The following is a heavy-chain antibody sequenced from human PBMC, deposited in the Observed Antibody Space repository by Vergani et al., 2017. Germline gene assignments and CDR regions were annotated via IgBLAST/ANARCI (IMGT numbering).Heavy chain of an antibody. CDR2: IYYSGST. Sequence: QVQLQESGPGLVKPSETLSLTCTVSGGSISSYYWSWIRQPPGTGLEWIGYIYYSGSTNYNPSLKSRVTISGDTSKNQFSRKLSSVTAAETAVYYCARSEGYSYGYKYYYYGMDVWGQGTTVTVSS. D-gene: IGHD5-18*01. CDR3: ARSEGYSYGYKYYYYGMDV. J-gene: IGHJ6*02. V-gene: IGHV4-59*01. CDR1: GGSISSYY.